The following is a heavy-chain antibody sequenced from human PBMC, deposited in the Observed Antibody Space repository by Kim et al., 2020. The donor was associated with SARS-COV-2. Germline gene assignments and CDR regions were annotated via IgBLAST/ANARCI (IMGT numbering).Heavy chain of an antibody. J-gene: IGHJ3*02. Sequence: SETLSLTCTVSGGSISSSSYYWGWIRQPPRKGLEWIGSIYYSGSTYYNPSLKSRVTISVDTSKNQFSLKLSSVTAADTAVYYCARCYSLGVEATQDAFDIWGQGTMVTVSS. CDR1: GGSISSSSYY. V-gene: IGHV4-39*01. CDR2: IYYSGST. D-gene: IGHD2-15*01. CDR3: ARCYSLGVEATQDAFDI.